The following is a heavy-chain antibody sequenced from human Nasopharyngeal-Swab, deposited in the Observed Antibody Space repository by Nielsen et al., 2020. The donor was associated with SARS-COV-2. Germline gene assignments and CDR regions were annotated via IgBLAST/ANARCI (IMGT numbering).Heavy chain of an antibody. Sequence: RQAAGKGLEWIGYIYYSGSTYYNPSLKSRVTISVDTSKNQFSLKLSSVTAADTAVYYCVREGNCSGGSCYSYFDYWGQGTLVTVSS. J-gene: IGHJ4*02. D-gene: IGHD2-15*01. V-gene: IGHV4-30-4*01. CDR3: VREGNCSGGSCYSYFDY. CDR2: IYYSGST.